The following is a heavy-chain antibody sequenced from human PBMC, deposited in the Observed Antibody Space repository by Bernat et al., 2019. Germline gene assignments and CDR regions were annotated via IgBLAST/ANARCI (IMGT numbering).Heavy chain of an antibody. D-gene: IGHD1-7*01. Sequence: QVQLVESGGVVVKPGGSLRLSCAASGFTFTDYFMSWIRQAPGTGLEWVSDISSSSITIHYADSVKGRFTISRDNAKKSLYLQMNSLRADDTAVYYCVRGPWKYAFDYWGQGTLVTVSS. J-gene: IGHJ4*02. CDR3: VRGPWKYAFDY. CDR2: ISSSSITI. V-gene: IGHV3-11*01. CDR1: GFTFTDYF.